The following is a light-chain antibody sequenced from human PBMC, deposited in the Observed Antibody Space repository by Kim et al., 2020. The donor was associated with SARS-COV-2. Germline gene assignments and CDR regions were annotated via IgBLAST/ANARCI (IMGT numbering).Light chain of an antibody. CDR2: DAH. V-gene: IGKV3-20*01. CDR3: QQYGSSPIS. CDR1: QSVTNNY. J-gene: IGKJ4*01. Sequence: SPGERATLSCRASQSVTNNYFAWYQQKPGQAPRLLISDAHSSATGIPERFSGSGSGTDFTLTITRLEPEDFAVYYCQQYGSSPISFGGGTNVDIK.